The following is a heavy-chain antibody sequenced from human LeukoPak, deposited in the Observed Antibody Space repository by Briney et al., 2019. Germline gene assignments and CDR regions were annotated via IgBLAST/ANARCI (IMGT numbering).Heavy chain of an antibody. J-gene: IGHJ4*02. CDR1: GFTFSTYA. Sequence: GGSLRLSCAASGFTFSTYAMSWVRQAPGKGLEWVSTISGSGANTYYADSVRGRFTISRDNSKNTLYLQMNSLRAEDTAVYYCARESFTMLRGVAILDYWGQGTLVTVSS. CDR2: ISGSGANT. CDR3: ARESFTMLRGVAILDY. D-gene: IGHD3-10*01. V-gene: IGHV3-23*01.